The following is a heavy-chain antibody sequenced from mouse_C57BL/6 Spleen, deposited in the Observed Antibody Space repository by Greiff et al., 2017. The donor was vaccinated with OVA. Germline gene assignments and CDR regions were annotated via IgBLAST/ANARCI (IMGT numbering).Heavy chain of an antibody. V-gene: IGHV1-50*01. D-gene: IGHD3-2*02. CDR3: ARGSDSSGFDY. CDR1: GYTFTSYW. Sequence: VQLQQPGAELVKPGASVKLSCKASGYTFTSYWMQWVKQRPGQGLEWIGKIDPSDSYTNYNQKFKGKATLTVDTSSSTAYMQLSSLTSEDSAVYYCARGSDSSGFDYWGQGTMLTVSA. J-gene: IGHJ2*01. CDR2: IDPSDSYT.